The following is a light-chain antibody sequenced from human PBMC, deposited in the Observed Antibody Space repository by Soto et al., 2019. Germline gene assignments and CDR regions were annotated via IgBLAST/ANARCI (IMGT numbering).Light chain of an antibody. CDR3: SSYAGSTTYV. Sequence: QSVLTQPASVSGSPGQSITLSCTGTSNDVGTYNLVSWYQQHPGKAPKLIIYEGFKRPSGVSNRFSGSKSGNTASLTISGLQAEDEADYYCSSYAGSTTYVFRTGTKVTVL. CDR2: EGF. J-gene: IGLJ1*01. CDR1: SNDVGTYNL. V-gene: IGLV2-23*01.